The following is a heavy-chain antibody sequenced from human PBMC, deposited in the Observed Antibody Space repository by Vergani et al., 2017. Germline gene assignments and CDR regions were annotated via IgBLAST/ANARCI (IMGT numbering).Heavy chain of an antibody. V-gene: IGHV1-69*01. CDR2: IIPIFGTA. CDR3: ARDGGHLGGSSTTLYYYYGMDV. Sequence: QVQLVQSGAEVKKPGSSVKVSCKASGGTFSSYAISWVRQAPGQGLEWMGGIIPIFGTANYAQKFQGRVTITADESTSTAYMELSSLRSEDTAVYYCARDGGHLGGSSTTLYYYYGMDVWGQGTTVTVSS. CDR1: GGTFSSYA. D-gene: IGHD2-2*01. J-gene: IGHJ6*02.